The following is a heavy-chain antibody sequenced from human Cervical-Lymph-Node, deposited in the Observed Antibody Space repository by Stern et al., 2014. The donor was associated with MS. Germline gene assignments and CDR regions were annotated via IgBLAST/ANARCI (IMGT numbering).Heavy chain of an antibody. CDR1: GYTFTSYG. CDR2: ISPDIGTT. J-gene: IGHJ4*02. D-gene: IGHD2-8*01. Sequence: QVQLVQSGTEVKKPGASLIVSCKASGYTFTSYGISWVRQAPGQGLEWVGWISPDIGTTKYAENIRGRITLTRDTSTSTAYMERRTLRSEDTAVYYCARDKMHAFDYWGQGTLVSVSS. V-gene: IGHV1-18*01. CDR3: ARDKMHAFDY.